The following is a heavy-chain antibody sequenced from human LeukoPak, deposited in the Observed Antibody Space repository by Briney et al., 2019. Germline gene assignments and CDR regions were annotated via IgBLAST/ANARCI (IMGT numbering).Heavy chain of an antibody. D-gene: IGHD4-17*01. CDR2: INPDGTTT. J-gene: IGHJ4*02. CDR1: GFTFSSYW. V-gene: IGHV3-74*01. CDR3: VRIATVTTPDY. Sequence: GGSLRLSCAASGFTFSSYWMHWVRQPLGKGLVWVSRINPDGTTTNHADSVKGRFTISRDNAKNTLYLQMNSLTVEDTALYYCVRIATVTTPDYWGQGTLVTVSS.